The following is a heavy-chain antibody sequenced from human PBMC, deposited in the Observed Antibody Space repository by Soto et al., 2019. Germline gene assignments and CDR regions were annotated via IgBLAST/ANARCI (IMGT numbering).Heavy chain of an antibody. J-gene: IGHJ6*02. CDR3: AIATPYYSYSMDV. Sequence: QVQLQESGPGLVKPSQTLSLTCTVSGGSISSGGDYWSWIRQHPGKGLEWIGYIYYSGSTYYNPSLNSRVTLAEDTSKNHFSLKLSSVTHVDTAVYYCAIATPYYSYSMDVWGQETTVNVSS. CDR1: GGSISSGGDY. V-gene: IGHV4-31*03. CDR2: IYYSGST. D-gene: IGHD2-15*01.